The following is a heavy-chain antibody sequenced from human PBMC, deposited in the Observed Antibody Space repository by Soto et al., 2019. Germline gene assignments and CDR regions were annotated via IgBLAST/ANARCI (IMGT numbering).Heavy chain of an antibody. V-gene: IGHV1-18*04. Sequence: QVQLVQSGPEVEKPGASVKVSCKASGYTFTSYGISWVRQAPGQGLEWMGWISGKTGKTNYAQKFQGRITISTDTSTSTAYMDLRSLRSDDTAVYYCARGPREIILVGMDVWGQGTTVTVSS. CDR2: ISGKTGKT. CDR3: ARGPREIILVGMDV. D-gene: IGHD2-2*01. J-gene: IGHJ6*02. CDR1: GYTFTSYG.